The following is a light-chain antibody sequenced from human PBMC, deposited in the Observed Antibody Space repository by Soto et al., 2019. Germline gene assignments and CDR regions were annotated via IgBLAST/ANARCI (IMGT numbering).Light chain of an antibody. CDR1: QSLVHSDGNTY. J-gene: IGKJ1*01. CDR3: MQFAHFPRT. V-gene: IGKV2-24*01. Sequence: DVVLTQTPLSSPATLGQPASISCRSSQSLVHSDGNTYLSWLQQRPGQPPRLLIYQVSNRFSGVPDRFSGRGAGTDFTLKISRVEAEDVGVYHCMQFAHFPRTFGQGTKVEIK. CDR2: QVS.